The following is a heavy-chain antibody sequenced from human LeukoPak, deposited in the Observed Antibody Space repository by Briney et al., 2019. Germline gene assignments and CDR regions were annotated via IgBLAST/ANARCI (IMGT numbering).Heavy chain of an antibody. V-gene: IGHV1-2*02. J-gene: IGHJ6*03. CDR2: INPNSGDT. CDR3: ARGVTGIYYYYYMDV. D-gene: IGHD3-10*01. Sequence: GASVKVSCKASGYTFTGYYMHWVRQAPGQGLEWMGWINPNSGDTNCAQKFQGEVTMTRDTSISTAYMELSRLRSDDTAVYYCARGVTGIYYYYYMDVWGKGTTVTVSS. CDR1: GYTFTGYY.